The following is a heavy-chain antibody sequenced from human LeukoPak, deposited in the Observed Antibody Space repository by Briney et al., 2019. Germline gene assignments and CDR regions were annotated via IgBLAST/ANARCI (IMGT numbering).Heavy chain of an antibody. D-gene: IGHD3-10*01. Sequence: GGSLRLSCAASGFVFSDYYMTWIRQAPGRGLEWISYISTLGHTIYYADSVKGRFTISRDNAKNSLYLQMNNLRADDTAVYYCAYSGRFGELFDWGQGTLVTVSS. V-gene: IGHV3-11*01. J-gene: IGHJ4*02. CDR2: ISTLGHTI. CDR3: AYSGRFGELFD. CDR1: GFVFSDYY.